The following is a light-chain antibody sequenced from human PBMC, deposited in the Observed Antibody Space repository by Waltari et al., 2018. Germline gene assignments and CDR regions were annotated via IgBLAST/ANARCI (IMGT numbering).Light chain of an antibody. Sequence: QSALTQPGSVSGSPGRSITISCTGSSRDVGGYNYVSWYQQHPDKAPKLIIYDVSSRPSGVSNRFSGSKSGNTASLTISGLQAEDEADYYCTSYTYTSVLFGGGTKLTVL. J-gene: IGLJ2*01. CDR1: SRDVGGYNY. CDR3: TSYTYTSVL. CDR2: DVS. V-gene: IGLV2-14*03.